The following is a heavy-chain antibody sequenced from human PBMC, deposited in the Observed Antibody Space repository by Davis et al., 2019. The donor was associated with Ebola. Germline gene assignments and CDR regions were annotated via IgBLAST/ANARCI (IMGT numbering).Heavy chain of an antibody. Sequence: MPSETLSLTCAGYGGSFSDYYWSWICQRPGKGLERIGYIFYTGSTYYNPSLKTRVTISVDTSKNQFSLSLRSVTAADTAVYYCARRAGFQDYYGMDVWGKGTTVTVSS. D-gene: IGHD3-10*01. CDR3: ARRAGFQDYYGMDV. CDR1: GGSFSDYY. J-gene: IGHJ6*04. V-gene: IGHV4-31*11. CDR2: IFYTGST.